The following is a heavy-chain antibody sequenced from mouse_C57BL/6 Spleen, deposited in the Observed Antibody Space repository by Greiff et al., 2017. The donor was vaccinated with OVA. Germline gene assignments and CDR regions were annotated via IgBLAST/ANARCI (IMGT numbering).Heavy chain of an antibody. J-gene: IGHJ3*01. Sequence: VQLQQPGTELVKPGASVKLSCKASGYTFTSYWMHWVKQRPGQGLEWIGNINPRNGGTNYNEKFKRKATLTVDKSSSTAYMQLSSLASEDSAVYYCARSGMVTTEFAYWGQGTLVTVSA. CDR1: GYTFTSYW. CDR3: ARSGMVTTEFAY. CDR2: INPRNGGT. D-gene: IGHD2-2*01. V-gene: IGHV1-53*01.